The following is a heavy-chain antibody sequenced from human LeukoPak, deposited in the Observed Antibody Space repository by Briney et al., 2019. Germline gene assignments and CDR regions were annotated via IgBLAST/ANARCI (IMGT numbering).Heavy chain of an antibody. J-gene: IGHJ3*02. D-gene: IGHD6-13*01. CDR2: INPNSGGT. CDR3: ARIRTYSSSWYETPDAFDI. Sequence: ASVEVSCKASGYTFTGYYMHWVRQAPGQGLEWMGWINPNSGGTSYAQKFQGRVTMTRDTSISTAYMELSRLRSDDTAVYYCARIRTYSSSWYETPDAFDIWGQGTMVTVSS. V-gene: IGHV1-2*02. CDR1: GYTFTGYY.